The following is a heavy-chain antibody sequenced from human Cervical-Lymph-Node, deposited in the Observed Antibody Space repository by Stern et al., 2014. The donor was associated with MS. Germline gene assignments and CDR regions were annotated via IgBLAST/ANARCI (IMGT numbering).Heavy chain of an antibody. V-gene: IGHV1-69*01. Sequence: DQPVASGSEVKKPGSSVEDSCKPSGDTFSSYALSRVRQATGQGLEWVGGLIPFFGATRYGQKFQGRVTNTPEESTGTAFMELTNLTSDDTAVYYCALRRSYYVYWGLGTLISVSS. D-gene: IGHD4-11*01. CDR3: ALRRSYYVY. CDR2: LIPFFGAT. J-gene: IGHJ4*02. CDR1: GDTFSSYA.